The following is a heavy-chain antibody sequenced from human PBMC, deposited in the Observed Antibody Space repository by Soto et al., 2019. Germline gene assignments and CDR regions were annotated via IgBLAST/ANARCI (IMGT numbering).Heavy chain of an antibody. D-gene: IGHD3-3*01. CDR3: ARDPHEFWTSYWFDP. J-gene: IGHJ5*02. V-gene: IGHV1-18*01. CDR1: GYTFNTYG. CDR2: ISAYDGKT. Sequence: ASVKGYCETCGYTFNTYGISWVRQAPGQGLELMGWISAYDGKTTYAEKFQGRVTMTTDTSTSTAYMELRSLRSDDTAIYYCARDPHEFWTSYWFDPWGQGTPVTVSS.